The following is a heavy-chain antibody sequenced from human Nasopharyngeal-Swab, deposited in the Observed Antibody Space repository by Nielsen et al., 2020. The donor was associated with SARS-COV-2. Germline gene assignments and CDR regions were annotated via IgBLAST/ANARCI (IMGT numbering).Heavy chain of an antibody. D-gene: IGHD2-21*01. Sequence: VRQMPGKGLEWIAEVNHRGSTNYNPSLKSRVTIAMDRTKNQFSLKVTSVTAADTAVYYCARSGLFSLCPYSYYYMDVWGKGTTVTVSS. V-gene: IGHV4-4*02. J-gene: IGHJ6*03. CDR2: VNHRGST. CDR3: ARSGLFSLCPYSYYYMDV.